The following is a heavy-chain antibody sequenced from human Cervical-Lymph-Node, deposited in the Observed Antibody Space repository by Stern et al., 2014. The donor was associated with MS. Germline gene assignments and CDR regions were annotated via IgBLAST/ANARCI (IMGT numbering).Heavy chain of an antibody. CDR3: AKADFTGGNFRLYYFDY. D-gene: IGHD3-16*02. Sequence: VQLLESGGSVVQPARSLRLTCAASGFSFSNFDLHWVRQVPRKGQEWVAVLSNDENIKCYQDSEKGRFTISRDNSKNTLYLQMNFLSPEDAAVYYCAKADFTGGNFRLYYFDYWGQGTLVTVSP. CDR2: LSNDENIK. J-gene: IGHJ4*02. CDR1: GFSFSNFD. V-gene: IGHV3-30*18.